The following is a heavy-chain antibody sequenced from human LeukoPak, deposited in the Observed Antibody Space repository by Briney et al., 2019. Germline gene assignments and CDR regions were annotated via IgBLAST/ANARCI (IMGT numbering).Heavy chain of an antibody. J-gene: IGHJ4*02. Sequence: GGSLRLSCAASGFTVSSNYMSWVRQAPGKGLEWVISGSGYNTYYADSVKGRFTISRDNSKNTLFLQMNSLRAEDTAVYFCAKDRDPLTSSGWPWAFFDYWGQGTLVTVSS. CDR3: AKDRDPLTSSGWPWAFFDY. CDR2: SGSGYNT. CDR1: GFTVSSNY. V-gene: IGHV3-53*01. D-gene: IGHD6-19*01.